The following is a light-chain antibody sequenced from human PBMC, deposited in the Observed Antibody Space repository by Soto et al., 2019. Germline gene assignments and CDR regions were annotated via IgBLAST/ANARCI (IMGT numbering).Light chain of an antibody. Sequence: AIRMTQPLYSLSASTGDRVTITCRASQGISSYLAWYQQKPGKAPKLLIYAASTLQSGVPSRFSGSGSGTDLTLTISCLQSEDFSNYFGPPDNSYPRHVGG. CDR3: PPDNSYPRH. CDR2: AAS. J-gene: IGKJ4*01. V-gene: IGKV1-8*01. CDR1: QGISSY.